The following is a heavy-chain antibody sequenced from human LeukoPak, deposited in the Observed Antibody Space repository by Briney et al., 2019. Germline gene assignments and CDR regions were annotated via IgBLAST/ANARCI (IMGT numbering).Heavy chain of an antibody. Sequence: ASVTVSCKASGGTFSSYAISWVRQAPGQGLEWMGRIIPILGIANYAQKFQGRVTITADKSTSTAYMELSSLRSEDTAVYYCARYEISGFDILTGYSKHAFDIWGQGTMVTVSS. CDR2: IIPILGIA. V-gene: IGHV1-69*04. D-gene: IGHD3-9*01. J-gene: IGHJ3*02. CDR1: GGTFSSYA. CDR3: ARYEISGFDILTGYSKHAFDI.